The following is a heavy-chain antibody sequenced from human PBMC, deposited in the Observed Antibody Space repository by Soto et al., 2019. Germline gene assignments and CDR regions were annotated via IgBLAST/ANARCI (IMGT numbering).Heavy chain of an antibody. J-gene: IGHJ4*02. CDR2: IIPIFGTA. D-gene: IGHD6-13*01. CDR1: GYTFTGYY. V-gene: IGHV1-69*13. CDR3: ARVFYSRSWSPFDY. Sequence: GASVKGSCKASGYTFTGYYMRWGRQALGQGLEWMGGIIPIFGTANYAQKFQGRVTITADESTSTAYMELSSLRSEDTAVYYCARVFYSRSWSPFDYWGQGTLVTVSS.